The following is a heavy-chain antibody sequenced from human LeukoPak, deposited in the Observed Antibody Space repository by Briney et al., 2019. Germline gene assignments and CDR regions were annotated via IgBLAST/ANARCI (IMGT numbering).Heavy chain of an antibody. V-gene: IGHV3-7*01. CDR1: GFSFTNFW. Sequence: GGSLRLSCAVSGFSFTNFWMSWVRQAPGKGLEWVANINQGGSVKYYVDSVKGRFTISRDDAKNSLYVQMNSLRDEDTAVYYCARVGYSGWNLEYWGQGTLVTVSS. D-gene: IGHD5-12*01. CDR2: INQGGSVK. CDR3: ARVGYSGWNLEY. J-gene: IGHJ4*02.